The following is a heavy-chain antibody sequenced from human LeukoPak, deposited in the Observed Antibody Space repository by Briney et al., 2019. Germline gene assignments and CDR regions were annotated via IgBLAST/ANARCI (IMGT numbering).Heavy chain of an antibody. D-gene: IGHD6-13*01. CDR2: IYHSGST. CDR3: ARVGHIVAAGTYDY. V-gene: IGHV4-4*02. Sequence: SETLSLTCAVSGGSISSSNWWSWVRQPPGKGLEWIGEIYHSGSTNYNPSLRSRVTISVDKSKNQFSLKLSFVTAADTAVYYCARVGHIVAAGTYDYWGQGTLVTVSS. CDR1: GGSISSSNW. J-gene: IGHJ4*02.